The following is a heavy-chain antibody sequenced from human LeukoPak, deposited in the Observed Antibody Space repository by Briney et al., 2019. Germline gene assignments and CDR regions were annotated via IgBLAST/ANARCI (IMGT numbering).Heavy chain of an antibody. CDR1: VFDFSSHW. D-gene: IGHD5-12*01. V-gene: IGHV3-30*03. CDR3: AGQPWLRWPLLY. Sequence: GGSVKLSCAASVFDFSSHWIDWVRQAPCKGREWVVVISYDGSNKYYADSVKGRFTISRDNSKNTLYLQMNSLRAEDTAVYYCAGQPWLRWPLLYWGQGTLVTVSS. J-gene: IGHJ4*02. CDR2: ISYDGSNK.